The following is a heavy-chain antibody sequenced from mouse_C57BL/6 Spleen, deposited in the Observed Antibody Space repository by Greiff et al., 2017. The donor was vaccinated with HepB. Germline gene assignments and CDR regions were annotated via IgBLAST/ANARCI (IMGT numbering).Heavy chain of an antibody. CDR1: GFTFSSYG. CDR2: ISSGGSYT. J-gene: IGHJ2*01. Sequence: EVKLMESGGDLVKPGGSLKLSCAASGFTFSSYGMSWVRQTPDKRLEWVATISSGGSYTYYPDSVKGRFTISRDNAKNTLYLQMSSLKSEDTAMYYCARLGLGLDYWGQGTTLTVSS. V-gene: IGHV5-6*01. CDR3: ARLGLGLDY. D-gene: IGHD4-1*01.